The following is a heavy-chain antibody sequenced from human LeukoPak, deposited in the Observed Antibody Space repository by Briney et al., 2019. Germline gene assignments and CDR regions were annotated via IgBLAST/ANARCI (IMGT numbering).Heavy chain of an antibody. J-gene: IGHJ4*02. CDR2: IYYSGST. CDR1: GGSISSYY. V-gene: IGHV4-59*01. D-gene: IGHD2-2*01. CDR3: AGHLKYCSSTSCYFDY. Sequence: SETLSLTCTVSGGSISSYYWSWIRQPPGKGLEWIGYIYYSGSTNYNPSLKSRVTISVDTSKNQFSLKLSSVTAADTAVYYGAGHLKYCSSTSCYFDYWGQGTLVTVSS.